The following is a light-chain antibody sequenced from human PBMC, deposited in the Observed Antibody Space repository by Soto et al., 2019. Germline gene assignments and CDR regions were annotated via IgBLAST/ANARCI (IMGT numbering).Light chain of an antibody. V-gene: IGKV3-11*01. CDR3: QQRSSWPRT. J-gene: IGKJ1*01. CDR2: DAF. CDR1: QSVSSY. Sequence: EIVLTQSPATLSLSPGERATLTCRASQSVSSYLAWFQQKPGQAPRLLLYDAFNRATGIPARFSGSGSGTDFTLTISSLEPEDFAVYYCQQRSSWPRTFGQGTKVEFK.